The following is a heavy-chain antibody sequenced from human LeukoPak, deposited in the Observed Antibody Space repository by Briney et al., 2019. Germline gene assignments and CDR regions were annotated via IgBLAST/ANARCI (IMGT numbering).Heavy chain of an antibody. J-gene: IGHJ4*02. D-gene: IGHD6-19*01. CDR1: GYTLSSYG. CDR2: ISGSGGST. CDR3: ARGQWLVTSPFDF. Sequence: PGGSLTLSCAASGYTLSSYGMSWVRQAPGKGLEWVSRISGSGGSTYYADSVKDRFTISRDNSKNTLYLQMSSLRAEDTALYYCARGQWLVTSPFDFWGQGTLVTVSS. V-gene: IGHV3-23*01.